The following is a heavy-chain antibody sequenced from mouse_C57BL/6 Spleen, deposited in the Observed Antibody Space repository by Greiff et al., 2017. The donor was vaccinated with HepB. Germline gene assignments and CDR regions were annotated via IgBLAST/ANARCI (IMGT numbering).Heavy chain of an antibody. D-gene: IGHD2-2*01. V-gene: IGHV5-6*01. CDR1: GFTFSSYG. CDR2: ISSGGSYT. CDR3: ARQRGYEDAMDY. J-gene: IGHJ4*01. Sequence: EVQLVESGGDLVKPGGSLKLSCAASGFTFSSYGMSWVRQTPDKRLEWVATISSGGSYTYYPDSVKGRFTISRDNAKNTLYLQMSSLKSEDTAMYYYARQRGYEDAMDYWGQGTSVTVSS.